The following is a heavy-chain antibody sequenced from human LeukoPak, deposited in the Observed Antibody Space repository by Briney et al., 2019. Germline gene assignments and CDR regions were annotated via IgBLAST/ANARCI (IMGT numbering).Heavy chain of an antibody. CDR2: IYYSETT. CDR1: GGSISNYF. D-gene: IGHD3-9*01. Sequence: KSSETLSLTCSVSGGSISNYFWSWIRQPPGKGLECIGFIYYSETTNYNPSFKSRVTISVDTSKNQFSLKLNSVTAADTAVYYCARDPQYFDWPNFDYWGQGTLVTVSS. J-gene: IGHJ4*02. CDR3: ARDPQYFDWPNFDY. V-gene: IGHV4-59*01.